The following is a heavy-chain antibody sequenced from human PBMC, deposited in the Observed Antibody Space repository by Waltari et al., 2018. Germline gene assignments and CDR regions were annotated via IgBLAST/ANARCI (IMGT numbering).Heavy chain of an antibody. D-gene: IGHD6-25*01. J-gene: IGHJ4*02. CDR1: GFTFSSYG. V-gene: IGHV3-30*18. Sequence: QVQLVESGGGVVQPGRSLRLSCAASGFTFSSYGMHWVRQAPGKGLEWVAVISYDGSNKYYADSVKGRFTISRDNSKNTLYLQMNSLRAEDTAVYYCAKATKRPYYFDYWGQGTLGTVSS. CDR2: ISYDGSNK. CDR3: AKATKRPYYFDY.